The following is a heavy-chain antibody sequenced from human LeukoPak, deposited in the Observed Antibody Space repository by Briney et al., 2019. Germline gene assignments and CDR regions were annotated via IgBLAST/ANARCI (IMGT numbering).Heavy chain of an antibody. CDR1: GFTFGSYW. D-gene: IGHD3-16*01. V-gene: IGHV3-7*01. J-gene: IGHJ4*02. CDR3: ARDHWGPGDY. Sequence: GGSLRLSCAASGFTFGSYWMSWVRQAPGKGLEWVANIKHDGSEKYYVDSVKGRFTISRDNAKNSPYLQMNSLRAEDTAVFYCARDHWGPGDYWGQGTLVTVSS. CDR2: IKHDGSEK.